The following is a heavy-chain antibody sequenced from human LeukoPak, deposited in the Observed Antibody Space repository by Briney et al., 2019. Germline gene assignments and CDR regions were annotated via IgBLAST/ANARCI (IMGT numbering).Heavy chain of an antibody. Sequence: SETLSLTCAVSGGSISSGGYSWSWIRQPPGKGLEWIGYIYHSGSTYYNPSLKSQVTISVDRSKNQFSLKLSSVTAADTAVYYCARDPGYCSGGSCNYYYGMDVWGKGTTVTVSS. V-gene: IGHV4-30-2*01. CDR2: IYHSGST. D-gene: IGHD2-15*01. CDR1: GGSISSGGYS. J-gene: IGHJ6*04. CDR3: ARDPGYCSGGSCNYYYGMDV.